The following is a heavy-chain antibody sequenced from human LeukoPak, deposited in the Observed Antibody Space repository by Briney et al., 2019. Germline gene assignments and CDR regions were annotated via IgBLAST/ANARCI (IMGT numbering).Heavy chain of an antibody. CDR2: IHTSEGN. J-gene: IGHJ4*02. V-gene: IGHV4-4*09. CDR1: GDSISGYY. CDR3: ARHSFGSLSSLRLGHLGS. D-gene: IGHD6-6*01. Sequence: SETLSLTCIVTGDSISGYYSNWIRHAPGRGLEWIENIHTSEGNRYNPSLKERLYLSLDTTTNRMSMPLTSVAAAATAYYFGARHSFGSLSSLRLGHLGSWGQGTLVTVAS.